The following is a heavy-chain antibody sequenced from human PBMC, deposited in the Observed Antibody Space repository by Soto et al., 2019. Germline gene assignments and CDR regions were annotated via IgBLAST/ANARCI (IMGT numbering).Heavy chain of an antibody. V-gene: IGHV4-34*01. D-gene: IGHD3-10*01. CDR2: INHSGST. J-gene: IGHJ3*02. CDR1: GGSFSGYY. Sequence: PSETLSLTCAVYGGSFSGYYWSWIRQPPGKGLEWIGEINHSGSTNYNPSLKSRVTISVDTSKNQFSLKLSSVTAADTAVYYCARPGSANQKGAFDIWGQGTVVTVSS. CDR3: ARPGSANQKGAFDI.